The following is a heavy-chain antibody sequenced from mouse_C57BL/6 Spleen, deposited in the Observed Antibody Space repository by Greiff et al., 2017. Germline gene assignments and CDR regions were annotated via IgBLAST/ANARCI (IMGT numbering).Heavy chain of an antibody. D-gene: IGHD1-1*01. CDR1: GFTFSSYG. V-gene: IGHV5-6*01. Sequence: EVKLVESGGDLVKPGGSLKLSCAASGFTFSSYGMSWVRQTPDKRLEWVATISSGGSYTYYPDSVKGRFTISRDNAKNTLYLQMSSLKSEDTAMYYCARQTYYYGSSYHYAMDYWGQGTSVTVSS. CDR3: ARQTYYYGSSYHYAMDY. J-gene: IGHJ4*01. CDR2: ISSGGSYT.